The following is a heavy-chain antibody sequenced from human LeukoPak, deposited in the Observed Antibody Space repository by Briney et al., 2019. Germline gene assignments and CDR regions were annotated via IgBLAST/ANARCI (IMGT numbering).Heavy chain of an antibody. J-gene: IGHJ4*02. V-gene: IGHV3-30-3*01. D-gene: IGHD3-16*01. CDR1: GFTFSSHA. CDR3: VGELGPKSFDD. Sequence: PGGSLRLSCAPSGFTFSSHAMHWVRQAPDEGLEWMASISYDGSNNIHADSVKGRFTISRDNSKNTLYLQMNSLRAEDTAVYNCVGELGPKSFDDWGQGTLVTLHS. CDR2: ISYDGSNN.